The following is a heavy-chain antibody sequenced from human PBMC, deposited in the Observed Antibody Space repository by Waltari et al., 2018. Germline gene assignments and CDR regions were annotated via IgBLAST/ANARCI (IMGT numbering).Heavy chain of an antibody. CDR2: ISYSGHT. D-gene: IGHD3-16*02. V-gene: IGHV4-59*08. CDR3: ARRGGYTSPDLY. J-gene: IGHJ4*02. Sequence: QVQLQESGPGLVKPSETLSLTCTVSGGSISSYYWSRVRQPPGKGLAWIGYISYSGHTNYNPSLQTRFTISLDTAKNQFSPNLSSVTAADTAVYYCARRGGYTSPDLYWGQGTLVTVSS. CDR1: GGSISSYY.